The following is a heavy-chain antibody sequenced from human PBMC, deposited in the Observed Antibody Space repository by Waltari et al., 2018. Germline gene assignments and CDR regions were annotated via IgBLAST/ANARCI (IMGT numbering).Heavy chain of an antibody. CDR3: ASRGCSGAGCYGGHQYYYYYMDV. J-gene: IGHJ6*03. D-gene: IGHD2-15*01. CDR2: INPSGGRT. CDR1: GYTFTSYY. Sequence: QVQLVQSGAEVKKPGASVKVSCKASGYTFTSYYMHWVRQAPGQGLEWMGIINPSGGRTSYAQKFQGRVTMTRDTSTSTVYMELGSLRSEDTAVYYCASRGCSGAGCYGGHQYYYYYMDVWGKGTTVTVSS. V-gene: IGHV1-46*01.